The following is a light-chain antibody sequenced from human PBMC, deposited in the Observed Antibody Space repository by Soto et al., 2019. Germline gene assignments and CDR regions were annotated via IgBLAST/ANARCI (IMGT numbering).Light chain of an antibody. CDR3: ISNTRSSTYI. V-gene: IGLV2-14*01. CDR1: SSDVGGYNY. CDR2: DVS. Sequence: QSALTQPASVSGSPGQSITISCAGTSSDVGGYNYASWYQQHPGNAPKLMIYDVSNRPSGISNRFSGSKSGNTASLTISGLQADDEADYFCISNTRSSTYIFGTGTKFTV. J-gene: IGLJ1*01.